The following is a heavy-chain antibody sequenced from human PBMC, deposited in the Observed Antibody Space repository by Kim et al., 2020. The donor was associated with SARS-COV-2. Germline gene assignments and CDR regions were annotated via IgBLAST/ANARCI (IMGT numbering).Heavy chain of an antibody. V-gene: IGHV3-23*01. J-gene: IGHJ4*02. Sequence: LALTCAASEFTFSTYAMHWVRQAPGKGLEWVSAISGSGAGTYYADSVKGRFTISRDTSKNTLYLQMNSLRAEDTAVYYYAKRSGAGSYYFDVWGQGT. CDR1: EFTFSTYA. CDR3: AKRSGAGSYYFDV. D-gene: IGHD3-10*01. CDR2: ISGSGAGT.